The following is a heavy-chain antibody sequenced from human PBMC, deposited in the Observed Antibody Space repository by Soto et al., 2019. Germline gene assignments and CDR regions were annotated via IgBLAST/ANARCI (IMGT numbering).Heavy chain of an antibody. CDR3: TTDSGGL. CDR1: GFTFSNAW. D-gene: IGHD1-26*01. Sequence: EVQLVESGGGLVKPGGSLRLSCAASGFTFSNAWMNWVRQAPGKGLEWVGRTKSKTDGGTTDYAAPVKGRFTISRDDSKNTLYLQMNSLKTEDTAVYYCTTDSGGLWGQGTLVTVSS. CDR2: TKSKTDGGTT. J-gene: IGHJ4*02. V-gene: IGHV3-15*07.